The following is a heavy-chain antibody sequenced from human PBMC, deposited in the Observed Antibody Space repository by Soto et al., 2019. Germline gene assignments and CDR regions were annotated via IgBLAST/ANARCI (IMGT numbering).Heavy chain of an antibody. J-gene: IGHJ3*02. CDR1: GYTFTSYA. Sequence: QVQLVQSGAEVKKPGASVKVSCKASGYTFTSYAMHWVRQAPGQRLEWMGWINAGNGNTKYSQKFQGRVTITRDTSASTAYMELSSLRSEDTAVYYCARDQGPIFAVVILNAFDIWGQGTMVTVSS. D-gene: IGHD3-3*02. CDR3: ARDQGPIFAVVILNAFDI. V-gene: IGHV1-3*01. CDR2: INAGNGNT.